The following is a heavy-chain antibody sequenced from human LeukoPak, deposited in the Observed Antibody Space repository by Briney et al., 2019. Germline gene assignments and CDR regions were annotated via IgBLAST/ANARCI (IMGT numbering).Heavy chain of an antibody. CDR3: ARADGSGSPYY. CDR2: INPNSGDT. Sequence: ASVKVSCKASGYTFTAYYMHWVRQVPGQGLQWMGWINPNSGDTGYAQKFQGRVTMTRNTSISTAYMELSSLRSEDTAVYYCARADGSGSPYYWGQGTLVTVSS. V-gene: IGHV1-8*02. D-gene: IGHD3-10*01. CDR1: GYTFTAYY. J-gene: IGHJ4*02.